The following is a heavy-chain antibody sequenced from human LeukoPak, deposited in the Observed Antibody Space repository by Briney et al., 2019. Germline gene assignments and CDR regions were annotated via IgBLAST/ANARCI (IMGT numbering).Heavy chain of an antibody. J-gene: IGHJ4*02. CDR3: AKGRGYSSSWYDY. D-gene: IGHD6-13*01. Sequence: GGSLRLSCAASGFTFSDFWMHWVRQAPGKGLVWVSRINSGGTVTNYADSVKGRLTISRDNSKNTLYLQMNSLRAEDTAVYYCAKGRGYSSSWYDYWGQGTLVTVSS. CDR1: GFTFSDFW. CDR2: INSGGTVT. V-gene: IGHV3-74*01.